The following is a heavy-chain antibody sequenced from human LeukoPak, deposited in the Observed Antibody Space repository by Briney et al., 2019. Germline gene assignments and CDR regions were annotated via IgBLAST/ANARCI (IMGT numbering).Heavy chain of an antibody. CDR1: GFTFSDYM. J-gene: IGHJ4*02. Sequence: PGGSLRLSCAASGFTFSDYMMNWVRQAPGKGLEWVSSISSRSTYIYYADSVKGRFTISRDNAKNSLYLQMNSLRADDTAVYYCARDQNDSSGYSGGLDYWGQGTLVTVSS. CDR2: ISSRSTYI. V-gene: IGHV3-21*01. D-gene: IGHD3-22*01. CDR3: ARDQNDSSGYSGGLDY.